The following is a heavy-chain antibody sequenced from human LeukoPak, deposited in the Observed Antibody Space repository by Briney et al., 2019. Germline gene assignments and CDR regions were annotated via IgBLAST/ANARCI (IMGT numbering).Heavy chain of an antibody. Sequence: GGSLRLSCAASGFTFSSYAMSWVRQAPGKGLEWVSAISGSGGSTYYADSVKGRFTISRDNSKNTLYLQMNSLRAEDTAVYYCARERGPSIVVVTVRNWFDPWGQGTLVTVSS. CDR3: ARERGPSIVVVTVRNWFDP. CDR1: GFTFSSYA. D-gene: IGHD2-21*02. J-gene: IGHJ5*02. CDR2: ISGSGGST. V-gene: IGHV3-23*01.